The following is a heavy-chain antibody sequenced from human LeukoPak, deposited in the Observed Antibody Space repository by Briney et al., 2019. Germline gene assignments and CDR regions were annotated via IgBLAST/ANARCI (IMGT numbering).Heavy chain of an antibody. CDR3: ARRNYGDYDHYFES. CDR1: GGSISSYF. D-gene: IGHD4-17*01. V-gene: IGHV4-59*08. J-gene: IGHJ4*02. Sequence: PSETLSLTCTVSGGSISSYFWSWIRQPPGRGLEWVGHISNSGSTNYNPSLKSRVTISIDTSRNQFSLKLSSVTAADTAVYYCARRNYGDYDHYFESWGQGTMVTVSS. CDR2: ISNSGST.